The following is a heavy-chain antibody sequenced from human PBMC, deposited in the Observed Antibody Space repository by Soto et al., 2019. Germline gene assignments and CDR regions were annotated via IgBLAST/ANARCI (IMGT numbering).Heavy chain of an antibody. CDR1: SYSISSGFF. CDR3: ARDTNSLDI. D-gene: IGHD1-1*01. CDR2: IYHTGDT. J-gene: IGHJ4*02. V-gene: IGHV4-38-2*02. Sequence: SETLSLTCVVSSYSISSGFFWAWIRQPPGKGLEWVGSIYHTGDTHYNPSLRSQVSMSVDTSKNQFSLRLTSLTAAGTAVYFCARDTNSLDIWGRGILVTVSS.